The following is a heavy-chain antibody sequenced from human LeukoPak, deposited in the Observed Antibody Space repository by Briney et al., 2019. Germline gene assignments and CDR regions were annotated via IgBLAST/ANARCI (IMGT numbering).Heavy chain of an antibody. CDR3: ARGPTVTTYYYYYGLDV. J-gene: IGHJ6*02. V-gene: IGHV1-46*01. CDR1: GYTFTGYY. D-gene: IGHD4-17*01. Sequence: ASVKVSCKASGYTFTGYYMHWVRQAPGQGLEWMGIINPGGGITNDAQKFQGRLTMTRDTSTSTVYMELSSLTSEDTAVYFCARGPTVTTYYYYYGLDVWGQGTTVTVS. CDR2: INPGGGIT.